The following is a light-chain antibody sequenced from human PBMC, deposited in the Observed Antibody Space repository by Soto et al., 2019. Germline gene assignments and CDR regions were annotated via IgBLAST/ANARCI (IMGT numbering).Light chain of an antibody. Sequence: DLPMTQSPSSLSASVGDRVTITCRASQSISSYLNWYQQKPGKAPKLLIYAASSLQSGVPSRFSGSGSGTDFTLTISSLQPEEFATYYCQQSYSTPRTFGQGTKLEIK. CDR3: QQSYSTPRT. CDR1: QSISSY. V-gene: IGKV1-39*01. CDR2: AAS. J-gene: IGKJ2*02.